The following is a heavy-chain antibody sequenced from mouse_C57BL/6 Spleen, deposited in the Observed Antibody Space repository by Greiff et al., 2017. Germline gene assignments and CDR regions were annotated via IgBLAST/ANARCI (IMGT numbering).Heavy chain of an antibody. V-gene: IGHV1-64*01. CDR3: ARSESNSYFDY. Sequence: VQLQQPGAELVKPGASVKLSCKASGYTFTSYWMHWVKQRPGQGLEWIGMIHPNSGSTNYNEKFKSKATLTVDKSSSTAYMQLSSLTSEDSAVYYCARSESNSYFDYWGQGTTLTVSS. J-gene: IGHJ2*01. CDR1: GYTFTSYW. D-gene: IGHD2-5*01. CDR2: IHPNSGST.